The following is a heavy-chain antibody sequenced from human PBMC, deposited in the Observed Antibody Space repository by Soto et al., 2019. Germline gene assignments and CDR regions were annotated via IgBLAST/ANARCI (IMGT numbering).Heavy chain of an antibody. Sequence: PGESLKISCNGSGYSFTSYWIGWVRQMPGKGLEWMGIIYPGDSDTRYSPSFQGQVTISADKSISTAYLQWSSLKASDTAMYYCARRGIAAAGTTYGMDVWGQGTTVPVYS. CDR3: ARRGIAAAGTTYGMDV. CDR2: IYPGDSDT. D-gene: IGHD6-13*01. V-gene: IGHV5-51*01. J-gene: IGHJ6*02. CDR1: GYSFTSYW.